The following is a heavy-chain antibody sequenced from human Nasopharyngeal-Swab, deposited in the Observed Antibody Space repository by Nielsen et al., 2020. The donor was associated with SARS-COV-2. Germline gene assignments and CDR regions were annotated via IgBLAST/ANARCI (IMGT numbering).Heavy chain of an antibody. Sequence: VFCKASGDAFTGYYMHWVRQAPGQGLEWMGWINPNSGGTNYAQKFQGWVTMTRDTSISTAYMELSRLRSDDTAVYYCARGGYSSGWPDRYGMDVWGQGTTVTVSS. CDR2: INPNSGGT. CDR3: ARGGYSSGWPDRYGMDV. V-gene: IGHV1-2*04. D-gene: IGHD6-19*01. CDR1: GDAFTGYY. J-gene: IGHJ6*02.